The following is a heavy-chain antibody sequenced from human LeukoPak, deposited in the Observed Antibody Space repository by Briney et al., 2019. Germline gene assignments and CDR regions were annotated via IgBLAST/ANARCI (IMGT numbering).Heavy chain of an antibody. Sequence: GASVKVSCKASGYIFTDYYIHWLRQAPGQSFEWMGRIDPDSGGTRSAHKFQGRVTVTRDTSISTVYMELRWLMSDDAAVYYCARGPSSGAFDIRGQGTMVTVSS. CDR3: ARGPSSGAFDI. J-gene: IGHJ3*02. CDR2: IDPDSGGT. D-gene: IGHD6-6*01. V-gene: IGHV1-2*06. CDR1: GYIFTDYY.